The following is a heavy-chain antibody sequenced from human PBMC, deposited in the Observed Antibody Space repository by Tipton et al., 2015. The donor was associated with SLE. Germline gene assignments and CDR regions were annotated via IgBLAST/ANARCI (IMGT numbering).Heavy chain of an antibody. CDR1: GGSISSYY. CDR3: ARLYDSAGAFDI. Sequence: TLSLTCTVSGGSISSYYWNWIRQPAGGGLEWIGRIYTNENTNYNPSLKSRVTMSVDTSQNQFSLKLSSVTAADTAEYYCARLYDSAGAFDIWGQGTMVTVSS. D-gene: IGHD2/OR15-2a*01. J-gene: IGHJ3*02. CDR2: IYTNENT. V-gene: IGHV4-4*07.